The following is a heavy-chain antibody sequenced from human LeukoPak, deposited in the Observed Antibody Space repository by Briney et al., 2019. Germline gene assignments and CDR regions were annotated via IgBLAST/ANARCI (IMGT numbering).Heavy chain of an antibody. J-gene: IGHJ3*02. CDR1: GYTLTSYY. D-gene: IGHD4-17*01. V-gene: IGHV1-46*01. CDR3: ARNHDYGDLRGAFDI. CDR2: INPSGGST. Sequence: ASVKVSCKASGYTLTSYYMHWVRQAPGQGLEWMGIINPSGGSTSYAQKFQGRVTMTRDTSTSTVYMELSSLRSEDTAVYYCARNHDYGDLRGAFDIWGQGTMVTVSS.